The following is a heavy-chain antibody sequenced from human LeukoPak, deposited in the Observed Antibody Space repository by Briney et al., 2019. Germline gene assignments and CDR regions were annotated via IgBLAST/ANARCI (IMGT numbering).Heavy chain of an antibody. CDR3: ARDSSSTDY. V-gene: IGHV3-30-3*01. J-gene: IGHJ4*02. D-gene: IGHD6-6*01. CDR2: ISYDGSNK. CDR1: GFTFSSYA. Sequence: GRSLRLTCAASGFTFSSYAMHWVRQAPGKGLEWVAVISYDGSNKYYADSVKGRFTISRDNSKNTLYLQMNSLRAEDTAVYYCARDSSSTDYWGQGTLVTVSS.